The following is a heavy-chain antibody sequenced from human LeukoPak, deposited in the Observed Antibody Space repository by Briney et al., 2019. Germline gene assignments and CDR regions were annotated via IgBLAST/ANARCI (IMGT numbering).Heavy chain of an antibody. CDR1: GYSISSGYY. CDR3: ARDLVRGYSYGVFDY. V-gene: IGHV4-38-2*01. D-gene: IGHD5-18*01. Sequence: PSETLSLTCAVSGYSISSGYYWGWVRQPPGKGLEWIGSIYHSGSNYYNPSLKSRVTISVDTSKNQFSLKLSSVTAADTAVYYCARDLVRGYSYGVFDYWGQGTLVTVSS. CDR2: IYHSGSN. J-gene: IGHJ4*02.